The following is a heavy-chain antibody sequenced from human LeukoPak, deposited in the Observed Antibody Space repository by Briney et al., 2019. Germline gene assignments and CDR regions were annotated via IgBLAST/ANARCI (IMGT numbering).Heavy chain of an antibody. D-gene: IGHD1-26*01. J-gene: IGHJ4*02. Sequence: SETLSLTCTVSGVSISSYYWSWIRQPPGKGLEWIGYIFYSGNTIYNPSLRSRVTISADTSKNHFSLRLRSVTAADTAVYYCARLASISGSDYPDDWGQGTLVTVSS. CDR3: ARLASISGSDYPDD. V-gene: IGHV4-59*08. CDR1: GVSISSYY. CDR2: IFYSGNT.